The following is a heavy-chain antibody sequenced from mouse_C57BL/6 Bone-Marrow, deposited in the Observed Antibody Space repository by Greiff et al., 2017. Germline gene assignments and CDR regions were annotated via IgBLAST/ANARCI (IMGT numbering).Heavy chain of an antibody. CDR1: GYTFTSYW. J-gene: IGHJ3*01. Sequence: QVQLQQPGAELVLPWASVKLSCKASGYTFTSYWMHWVKQSPGQGLELIGEIDPSASYTNYNQKFKGKFTLTVDNSSNTVYMQLSSLTSEDSAVYYCSRDGYYPPSFAYWGQGTLLTVSA. V-gene: IGHV1-69*01. CDR2: IDPSASYT. D-gene: IGHD2-3*01. CDR3: SRDGYYPPSFAY.